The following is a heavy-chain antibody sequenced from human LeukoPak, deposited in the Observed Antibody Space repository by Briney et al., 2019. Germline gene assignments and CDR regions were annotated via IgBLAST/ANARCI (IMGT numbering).Heavy chain of an antibody. CDR2: ISYDGSNK. D-gene: IGHD4-11*01. J-gene: IGHJ4*02. CDR3: ATYRRYNIDY. CDR1: GFTFSSYA. Sequence: GGSLRLSCAASGFTFSSYAMHWVRQAPGKGLEWVAVISYDGSNKYYADSVKGRFTISRDNSKNTLYLQMNSLRAEDTAVYYCATYRRYNIDYWGQGTLVTVSS. V-gene: IGHV3-30*14.